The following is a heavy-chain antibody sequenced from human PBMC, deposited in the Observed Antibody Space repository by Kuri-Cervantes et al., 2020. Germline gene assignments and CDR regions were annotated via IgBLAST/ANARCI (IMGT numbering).Heavy chain of an antibody. CDR2: INPNSGGT. CDR3: ARVGRLGQARGGSWFDP. D-gene: IGHD3-10*01. J-gene: IGHJ5*02. CDR1: GYTFTGYY. V-gene: IGHV1-2*02. Sequence: GESLKISCNASGYTFTGYYMHWVRQAPGQGLEWMGWINPNSGGTNYAQKFQGRVTMTRDTSISTAYMELSRLRSDDTAVYYCARVGRLGQARGGSWFDPWGQGTLVTVSS.